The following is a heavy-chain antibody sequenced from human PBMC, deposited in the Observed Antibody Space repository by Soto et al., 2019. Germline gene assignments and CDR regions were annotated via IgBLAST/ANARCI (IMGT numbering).Heavy chain of an antibody. D-gene: IGHD4-17*01. CDR2: IDPSDSYT. J-gene: IGHJ1*01. CDR1: GYSFTSYW. Sequence: EVQLVQSGAEVKKPGESLRISCKVSGYSFTSYWISWVRQMPGRGLEWMGKIDPSDSYTNYSPSFQGHVTISSDRSISTAYLQWSSLKASDTAMYFCATHYGGVSGYFQPWGQGTLVTVSS. V-gene: IGHV5-10-1*01. CDR3: ATHYGGVSGYFQP.